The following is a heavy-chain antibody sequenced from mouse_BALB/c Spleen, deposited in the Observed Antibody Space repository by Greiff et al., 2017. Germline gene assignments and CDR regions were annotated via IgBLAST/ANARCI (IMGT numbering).Heavy chain of an antibody. CDR3: ARNYRYDEEAHYYAMDY. CDR2: IDPYYGGT. CDR1: GYSFTGYN. Sequence: EVKLMESGPELEKPGASVKISCKASGYSFTGYNMNWVKQRNGKSLEWIGNIDPYYGGTSYNQKFKGKATLTVDKSSSTAYMQLKSLTSEDSAVYYCARNYRYDEEAHYYAMDYWGEGTSVTVSS. J-gene: IGHJ4*01. V-gene: IGHV1-39*01. D-gene: IGHD2-14*01.